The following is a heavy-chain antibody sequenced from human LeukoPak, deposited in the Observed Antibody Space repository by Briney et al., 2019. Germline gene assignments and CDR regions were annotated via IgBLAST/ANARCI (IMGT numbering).Heavy chain of an antibody. CDR2: ISGRGTSP. CDR1: GFTFITAA. J-gene: IGHJ6*03. Sequence: PGGSLRLSCAASGFTFITAAMTWVRQAPGKGLEWVSSISGRGTSPKYADSVKGRFIISRDNSNNTLYLQMISLRADDTAVYYCAKLDPAEFWSDDYYFYYRDVWGKGTTVIVSS. CDR3: AKLDPAEFWSDDYYFYYRDV. D-gene: IGHD3-3*01. V-gene: IGHV3-23*01.